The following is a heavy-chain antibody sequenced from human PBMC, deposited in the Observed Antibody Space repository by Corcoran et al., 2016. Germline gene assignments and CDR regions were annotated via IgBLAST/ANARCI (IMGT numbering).Heavy chain of an antibody. D-gene: IGHD6-13*01. CDR3: TRVSEAPYSGKASFGY. J-gene: IGHJ4*02. CDR1: GFTFGDYA. CDR2: IRSKAYGGTT. Sequence: EVQLVESGGGLVQPGRSLRLSCTASGFTFGDYAMSWFRQAPGTGLEWVGFIRSKAYGGTTEYAASVKGRFTISRDDSKSIAYLKMNSLKTDDTAVYYCTRVSEAPYSGKASFGYWGQGILVTVSS. V-gene: IGHV3-49*03.